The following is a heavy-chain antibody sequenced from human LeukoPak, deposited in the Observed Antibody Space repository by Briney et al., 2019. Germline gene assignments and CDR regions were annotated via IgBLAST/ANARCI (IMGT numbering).Heavy chain of an antibody. CDR1: GGSISSSSYY. Sequence: ETLSLTCTVSGGSISSSSYYWGWIRQPPGKGLEWVSVIYSGGSTYYADSVKGRFTISRDNSKNTLYLQMNSLRAEDTAVYYCARSGGHYYGSGTWGQGTLVTVSS. D-gene: IGHD3-10*01. CDR3: ARSGGHYYGSGT. V-gene: IGHV3-66*01. J-gene: IGHJ4*02. CDR2: IYSGGST.